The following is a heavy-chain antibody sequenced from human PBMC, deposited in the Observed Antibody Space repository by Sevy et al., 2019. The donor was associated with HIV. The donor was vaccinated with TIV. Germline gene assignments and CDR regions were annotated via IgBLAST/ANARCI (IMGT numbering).Heavy chain of an antibody. D-gene: IGHD4-17*01. CDR3: ARDLPPSATTVAHFDY. V-gene: IGHV3-48*03. CDR2: ISNSGITL. Sequence: GESLKISCAASGFTFSSYEMNWVRQAPGKGLEWVSYISNSGITLSYSDSVRGRFPISRENARNSLYLQMNSLKAEDTGVYYCARDLPPSATTVAHFDYWGQGTLVTVSS. J-gene: IGHJ4*02. CDR1: GFTFSSYE.